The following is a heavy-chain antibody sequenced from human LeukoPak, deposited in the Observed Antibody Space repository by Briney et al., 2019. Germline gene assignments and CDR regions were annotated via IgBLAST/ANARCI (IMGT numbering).Heavy chain of an antibody. V-gene: IGHV4-31*03. Sequence: PSETLSLTCTVSGGSISSGGYYWSWIRQHPGKGLEWIGYIYYSGSTYYNPSLKSRVTISVDTSKNQFSLKLSSVTAADTAVYYCARRLWFGELSYGMDVWGQGTTVTVSS. J-gene: IGHJ6*02. CDR3: ARRLWFGELSYGMDV. CDR2: IYYSGST. D-gene: IGHD3-10*01. CDR1: GGSISSGGYY.